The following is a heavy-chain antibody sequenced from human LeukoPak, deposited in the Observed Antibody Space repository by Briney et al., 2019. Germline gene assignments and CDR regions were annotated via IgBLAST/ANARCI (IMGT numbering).Heavy chain of an antibody. CDR2: IRPKHDGGTT. CDR3: ATDDDNTNAGVCDH. V-gene: IGHV3-15*01. CDR1: GFIFNDAG. Sequence: GGSLSLSCVASGFIFNDAGMSWVRQAPGKGLEWVGRIRPKHDGGTTDYAAPVKGRFSLSRDDSENTLYLQMDNLRTEDTAVYYCATDDDNTNAGVCDHWGQGTLVAVSS. D-gene: IGHD3-9*01. J-gene: IGHJ4*02.